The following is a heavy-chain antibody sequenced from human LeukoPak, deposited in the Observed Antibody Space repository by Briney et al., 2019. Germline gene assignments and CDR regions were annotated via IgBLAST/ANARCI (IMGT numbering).Heavy chain of an antibody. V-gene: IGHV1-69*05. Sequence: SVKVSCKASGGTFSSYAISWVRQAPGQGLEWMGGIIPIFGTANYTQKFQGRVTITTDESTSTAYMELSSLRSEDTAVYYCAREGYYGSGSYGYWGQGTLVTVSS. CDR3: AREGYYGSGSYGY. D-gene: IGHD3-10*01. CDR1: GGTFSSYA. CDR2: IIPIFGTA. J-gene: IGHJ4*02.